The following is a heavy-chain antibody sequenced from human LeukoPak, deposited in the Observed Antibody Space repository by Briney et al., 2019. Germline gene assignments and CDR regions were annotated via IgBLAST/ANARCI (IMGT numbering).Heavy chain of an antibody. D-gene: IGHD3-22*01. J-gene: IGHJ4*02. CDR3: ARRLGDSSGYYFDY. CDR2: INHSGST. V-gene: IGHV4-34*01. CDR1: GGSFSGYY. Sequence: SETLSLTCAVYGGSFSGYYWSWIRQPPGKGLEWIGEINHSGSTNYNPSLKSRVTISVDTSKNQFSLKLSSVAAADTAVYYCARRLGDSSGYYFDYWGQGTLVTVSS.